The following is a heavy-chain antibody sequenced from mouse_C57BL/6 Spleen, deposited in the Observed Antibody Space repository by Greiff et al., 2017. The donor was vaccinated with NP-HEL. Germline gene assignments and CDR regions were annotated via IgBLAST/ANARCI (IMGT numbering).Heavy chain of an antibody. CDR3: ARPGSSPYYAMDY. Sequence: EVMLVESGGGLVKPGGSLKLSCAASGFTFSSYTMSWVRQTPEKRLEWVATISGGGGNTYYPDSVKGRFTISRDNAKNTLYLQMSSLRSEDTALYYCARPGSSPYYAMDYWGQGTSVTVSS. D-gene: IGHD1-1*01. CDR2: ISGGGGNT. V-gene: IGHV5-9*01. J-gene: IGHJ4*01. CDR1: GFTFSSYT.